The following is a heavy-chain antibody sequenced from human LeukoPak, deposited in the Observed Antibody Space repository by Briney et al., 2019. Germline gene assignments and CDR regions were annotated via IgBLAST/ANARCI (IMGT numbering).Heavy chain of an antibody. Sequence: GGSLRLSCAASGFTFSSYGMQWVRQAPGRGLEWVAFIRFDGSNKYYADSVKGRFTISRDNSENTLYLQMNSRRAEDTPVYYCAKDLGFWVYMDVWGKGTTVTVSS. J-gene: IGHJ6*03. V-gene: IGHV3-30*02. D-gene: IGHD3-3*01. CDR2: IRFDGSNK. CDR1: GFTFSSYG. CDR3: AKDLGFWVYMDV.